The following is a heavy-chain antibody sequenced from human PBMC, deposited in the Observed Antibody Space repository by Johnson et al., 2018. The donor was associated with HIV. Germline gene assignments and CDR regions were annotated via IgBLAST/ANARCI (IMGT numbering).Heavy chain of an antibody. CDR3: ARDTDRVWQWLVVPAGDAFDI. D-gene: IGHD6-19*01. V-gene: IGHV3-30-3*01. CDR1: EFTFSSYD. J-gene: IGHJ3*02. Sequence: QLVESGGGVVQPGRSLRLSRAASEFTFSSYDMHWVRQAPGKGLEWVAVISYDGSNKYYAESVKGRFTISRDNSKNTLYLQMNSLGAEDTAVYYCARDTDRVWQWLVVPAGDAFDIWGQGTMVTVSS. CDR2: ISYDGSNK.